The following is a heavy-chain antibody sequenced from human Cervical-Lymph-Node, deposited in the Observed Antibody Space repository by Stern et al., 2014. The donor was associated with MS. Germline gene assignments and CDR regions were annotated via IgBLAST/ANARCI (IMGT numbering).Heavy chain of an antibody. D-gene: IGHD6-13*01. CDR3: ARDDRGSSWYRFDF. J-gene: IGHJ4*02. CDR1: GCSISTDGFN. CDR2: IYYSGST. Sequence: VQLQESGPGVAKPSPTLSLTCTASGCSISTDGFNWTWLPQHPGMGLVWMGYIYYSGSTYYNPSLKSRVTMSLDASKNQFSLNLSSVTAADTAIYYCARDDRGSSWYRFDFWGQGTLVTVSS. V-gene: IGHV4-31*03.